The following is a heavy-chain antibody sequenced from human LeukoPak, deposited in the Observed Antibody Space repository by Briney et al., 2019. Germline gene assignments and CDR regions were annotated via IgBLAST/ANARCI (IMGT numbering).Heavy chain of an antibody. CDR2: IWYDGNNK. CDR1: GFTFSSYG. Sequence: PGGSLRLSCAVSGFTFSSYGMHWVRQAPGKGLEWVAVIWYDGNNKYYADSVKGRFTISRDNSKNTLYLQMNSLRAEDTAVYYCARSSGIAVAGTIDYWGQGTLVTVSS. CDR3: ARSSGIAVAGTIDY. J-gene: IGHJ4*02. V-gene: IGHV3-33*01. D-gene: IGHD6-19*01.